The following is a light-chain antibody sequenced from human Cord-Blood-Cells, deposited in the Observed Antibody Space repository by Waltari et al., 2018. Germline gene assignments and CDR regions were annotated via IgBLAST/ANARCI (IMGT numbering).Light chain of an antibody. CDR1: SSDVGGYNY. CDR3: CSYAGSYTNYV. CDR2: DVS. V-gene: IGLV2-11*01. J-gene: IGLJ1*01. Sequence: QSALTQPRSVSGSPGQSVTISCTGTSSDVGGYNYVSWYQQPPGKAPKLMIYDVSKRPSGVPDRFSGSKSGNTASLTISGLQAEDEADYYCCSYAGSYTNYVFGTGTKVTVL.